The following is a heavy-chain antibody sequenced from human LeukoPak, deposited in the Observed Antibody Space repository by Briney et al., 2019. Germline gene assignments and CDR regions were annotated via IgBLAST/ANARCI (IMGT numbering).Heavy chain of an antibody. CDR2: ISSSSSYI. CDR1: GFTFSSYS. V-gene: IGHV3-21*01. D-gene: IGHD5-24*01. Sequence: GGSLKLSCAASGFTFSSYSMNWVRQAPGKGLEWVSSISSSSSYIYYADSVKGRFTISRDNAKNSLYLQMNSLRAEDTAVYYCARGMADYFDYWGQGTLVTVSS. J-gene: IGHJ4*02. CDR3: ARGMADYFDY.